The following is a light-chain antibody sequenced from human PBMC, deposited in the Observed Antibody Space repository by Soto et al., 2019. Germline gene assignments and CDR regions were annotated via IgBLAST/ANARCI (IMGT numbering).Light chain of an antibody. CDR2: DAS. V-gene: IGLV2-14*03. CDR3: SSSTTSTTRV. Sequence: QSALTQPASVSGSPGQSITLSCTGTSSDVGAYNSVSWYQQHPGKAPKLIIYDASTRPSGVSNRFSGSKSGNTASLTISGLQAEDEADYYCSSSTTSTTRVFGTGTKLTVL. J-gene: IGLJ1*01. CDR1: SSDVGAYNS.